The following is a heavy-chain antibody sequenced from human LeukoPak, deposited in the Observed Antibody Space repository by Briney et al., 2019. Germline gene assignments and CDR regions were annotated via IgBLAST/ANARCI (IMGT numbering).Heavy chain of an antibody. D-gene: IGHD4-11*01. J-gene: IGHJ3*02. CDR2: IYYSGST. CDR1: GGSISSGDYY. Sequence: SEALSLTCTVSGGSISSGDYYWSWIRQPPGKGLEWIGYIYYSGSTYYNPSLKSRVTISVDTSKNQFSLKLSSVTAADTAVYYCASGTTSDAFDIWGQGTMVTVSS. CDR3: ASGTTSDAFDI. V-gene: IGHV4-30-4*01.